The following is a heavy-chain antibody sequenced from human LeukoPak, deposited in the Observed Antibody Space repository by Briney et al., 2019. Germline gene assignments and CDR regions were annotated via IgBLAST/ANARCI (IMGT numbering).Heavy chain of an antibody. CDR1: GYTFSSYG. D-gene: IGHD4-17*01. CDR2: ISGYNGNT. CDR3: ARGARDYGDYEWDY. J-gene: IGHJ4*02. V-gene: IGHV1-18*01. Sequence: ASVKVSCKASGYTFSSYGITWVRQAPGQGLEWMGWISGYNGNTNYAQKLQGRVTMTTDTSTSTAYMELRSLRSDDTAVYYCARGARDYGDYEWDYWGQGTLVTVSS.